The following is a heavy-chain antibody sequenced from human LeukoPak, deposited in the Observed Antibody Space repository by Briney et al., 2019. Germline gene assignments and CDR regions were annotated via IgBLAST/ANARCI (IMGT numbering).Heavy chain of an antibody. V-gene: IGHV3-48*04. CDR2: ISSSSSTI. J-gene: IGHJ4*02. CDR3: ARDVIWAYFDY. CDR1: GFTFSSYS. D-gene: IGHD3-16*02. Sequence: GGSLRLYCAASGFTFSSYSVNWVRQAPGKGLEWVSYISSSSSTIYYADSVKGRFTISRDNAKNSLYLQMNSLRAEDTAVFYCARDVIWAYFDYWGQGTLVTVSS.